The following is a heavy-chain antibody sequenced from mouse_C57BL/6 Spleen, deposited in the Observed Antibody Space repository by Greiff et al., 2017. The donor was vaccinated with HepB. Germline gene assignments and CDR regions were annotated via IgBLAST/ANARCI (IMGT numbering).Heavy chain of an antibody. CDR3: ARERGATTVAHYFDY. V-gene: IGHV1-81*01. CDR2: IYPRSGNT. Sequence: QVQLKQSGAELARPGASVKLSCKASGYTFTSYGISWVKQRTGQGLEWIGEIYPRSGNTYYNEKFKGKATLTADKSSSTAYMELRSLTSEDSAVYFCARERGATTVAHYFDYWGQGTTLTVSS. D-gene: IGHD1-1*01. J-gene: IGHJ2*01. CDR1: GYTFTSYG.